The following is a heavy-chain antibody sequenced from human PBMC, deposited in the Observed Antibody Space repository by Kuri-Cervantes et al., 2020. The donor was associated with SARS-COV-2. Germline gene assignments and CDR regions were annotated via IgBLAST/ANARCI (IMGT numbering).Heavy chain of an antibody. CDR1: GFTFSSYS. Sequence: GESLKISCAASGFTFSSYSMNWVRQAPGKGLEWVSYIRSSSSTIYYADSVKGRFTISRDNAKNSLYLQMNSLRAEDTAVYYCARAPYNWNHNLGALDIWGQGTMVTVSS. V-gene: IGHV3-48*01. J-gene: IGHJ3*02. D-gene: IGHD1-20*01. CDR3: ARAPYNWNHNLGALDI. CDR2: IRSSSSTI.